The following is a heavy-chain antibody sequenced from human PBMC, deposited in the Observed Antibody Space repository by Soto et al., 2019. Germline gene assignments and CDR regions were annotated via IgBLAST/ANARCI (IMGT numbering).Heavy chain of an antibody. CDR2: IYRTGST. V-gene: IGHV4-4*02. CDR1: GGSFTSNNW. Sequence: TLSLTCAVSGGSFTSNNWWTWVRQPPGQGLEWIGEIYRTGSTNYNPSLKSRVTISLDKSEDQFSLKVTSLTAADTAVYYCASRDPGTSVDYWGQGTLVTVSS. CDR3: ASRDPGTSVDY. J-gene: IGHJ4*02. D-gene: IGHD1-7*01.